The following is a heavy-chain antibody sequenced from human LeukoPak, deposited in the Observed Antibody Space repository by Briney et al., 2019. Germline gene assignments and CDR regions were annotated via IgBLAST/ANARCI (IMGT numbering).Heavy chain of an antibody. CDR2: IYFSGSS. CDR1: GGSISSYY. V-gene: IGHV4-59*01. Sequence: SETLSLTCIVSGGSISSYYWSWIRQPPGKGLEWIGYIYFSGSSNNNPSLKSRVTISVDTSKNQFSLKLSSVTAADTAVYYCARVPSYYYYMDVWGKGTTVTVSS. J-gene: IGHJ6*03. CDR3: ARVPSYYYYMDV.